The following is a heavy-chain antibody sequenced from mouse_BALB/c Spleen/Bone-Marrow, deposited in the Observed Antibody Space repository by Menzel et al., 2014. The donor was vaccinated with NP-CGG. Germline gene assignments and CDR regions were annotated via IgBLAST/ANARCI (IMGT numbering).Heavy chain of an antibody. V-gene: IGHV1S56*01. CDR1: GYTFTSYY. Sequence: QVQLKESGPELVKPGASVRISCKASGYTFTSYYIHWVKQRPGQGLEWIGWIYPGNVNTKYNEKFKGKATLTADKSSSTAYMQLSSLTSEDSAVYFCARDYGSSVFAYWGQWTLVTVSA. D-gene: IGHD1-1*01. CDR3: ARDYGSSVFAY. J-gene: IGHJ3*01. CDR2: IYPGNVNT.